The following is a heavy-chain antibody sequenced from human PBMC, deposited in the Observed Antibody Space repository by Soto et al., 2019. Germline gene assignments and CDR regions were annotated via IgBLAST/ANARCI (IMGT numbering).Heavy chain of an antibody. J-gene: IGHJ3*02. CDR2: IYYSGST. Sequence: SETLSLTCTVSGGSISSYYWSWIRQPPGKGLEWIGYIYYSGSTNYNPSLKSRVTISVDTSKNQFSLKLSSVTAADTAVYYCARHLILRWGDGVAAFDIWGQGTMVTVSS. CDR3: ARHLILRWGDGVAAFDI. CDR1: GGSISSYY. D-gene: IGHD4-17*01. V-gene: IGHV4-59*08.